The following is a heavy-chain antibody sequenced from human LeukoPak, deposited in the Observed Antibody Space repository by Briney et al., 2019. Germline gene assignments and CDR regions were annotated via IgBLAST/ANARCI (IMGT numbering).Heavy chain of an antibody. CDR2: IYYSGSI. CDR1: VGSISSSNYY. D-gene: IGHD6-25*01. CDR3: ARQLYSSATV. J-gene: IGHJ6*02. Sequence: SETLSLTCTVSVGSISSSNYYWGWVRQPPGRGLEWVGNIYYSGSIYYNPSLKSRVTISLDTSKNQFSLQLSSVTVADTAVYYCARQLYSSATVWGQGTTVTVS. V-gene: IGHV4-39*01.